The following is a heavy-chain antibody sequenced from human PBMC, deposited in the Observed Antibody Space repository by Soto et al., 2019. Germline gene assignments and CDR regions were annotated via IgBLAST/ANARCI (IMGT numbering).Heavy chain of an antibody. CDR2: INPNSGDT. Sequence: ASVKVSCKASGYTFTGYYMHWVRQAPGQGLEWMGWINPNSGDTNYAQKFHGRVTMTSDTSITTAYMELNRLISDDTAVYYCATWEQLLSWGPGTLVTV. V-gene: IGHV1-2*02. CDR1: GYTFTGYY. CDR3: ATWEQLLS. D-gene: IGHD6-13*01. J-gene: IGHJ5*02.